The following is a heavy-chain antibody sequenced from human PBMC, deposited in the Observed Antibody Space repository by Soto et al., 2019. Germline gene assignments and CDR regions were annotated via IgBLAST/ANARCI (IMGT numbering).Heavy chain of an antibody. CDR2: INSDGSTT. J-gene: IGHJ4*02. Sequence: EVQLVESGGGLVQPGGSLRLSCAASGFAFSSHWMYWVRQAPGKGLVWVSRINSDGSTTSYGDSVKGRFTISRDNARNTMYLQMDSLRAEDTAVYYCVRGSTTWYVSFDYWGQGTLVTVSS. D-gene: IGHD2-15*01. CDR3: VRGSTTWYVSFDY. V-gene: IGHV3-74*01. CDR1: GFAFSSHW.